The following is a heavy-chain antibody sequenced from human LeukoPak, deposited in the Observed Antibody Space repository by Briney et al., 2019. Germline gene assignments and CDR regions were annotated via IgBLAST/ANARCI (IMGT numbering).Heavy chain of an antibody. V-gene: IGHV3-7*01. CDR1: GFTVSSNS. Sequence: GGSLRLSCTVSGFTVSSNSMSWVRQAPGKGLEWVANIKQDGSEKYYVDSVKGRFTISRDNAKNSLYLQMNSLRAEDTAVYYCARDAGDWGQGTLVTVSS. CDR2: IKQDGSEK. CDR3: ARDAGD. J-gene: IGHJ4*02.